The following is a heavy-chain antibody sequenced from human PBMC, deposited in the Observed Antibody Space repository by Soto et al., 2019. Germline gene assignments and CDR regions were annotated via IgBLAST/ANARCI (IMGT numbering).Heavy chain of an antibody. J-gene: IGHJ5*02. CDR3: ARDLKEYCSDGKCNWFDP. V-gene: IGHV4-59*01. CDR1: GASITTYY. Sequence: SETLSLTCTVSGASITTYYLSWIRQPPGKGLEWIGYISYSGSTDYNPSLKSRVTISFDASKNQISLQVRSATAADAAVYYCARDLKEYCSDGKCNWFDPWGQGTLVT. CDR2: ISYSGST. D-gene: IGHD2-15*01.